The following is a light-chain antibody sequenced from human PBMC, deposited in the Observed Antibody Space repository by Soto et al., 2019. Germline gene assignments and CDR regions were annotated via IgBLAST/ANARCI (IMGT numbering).Light chain of an antibody. V-gene: IGKV3-20*01. CDR2: VAS. Sequence: IVLNQSSGTLSLSPGERATLSCRASQSVSSSYLAWYQQKPGQAPRLLIYVASSRATGIPDRFSGSGSGTDFTLSISRLEPEDFAVYYCQQYGRSPLTSGGGTKVDI. CDR1: QSVSSSY. CDR3: QQYGRSPLT. J-gene: IGKJ4*01.